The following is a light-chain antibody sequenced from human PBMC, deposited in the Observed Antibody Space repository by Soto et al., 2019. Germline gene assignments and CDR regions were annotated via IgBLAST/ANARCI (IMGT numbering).Light chain of an antibody. CDR2: EVS. J-gene: IGLJ1*01. Sequence: QSVLTQPPSASGSPGQSVTISCAGTSSDVGGYNYVSWYQQYPGKVPKLMIYEVSERPSRVPDRFSGSKSGNTAFLTVAGLQAEDEADYYCLSNADTANVFGTGTKVTVL. CDR1: SSDVGGYNY. V-gene: IGLV2-8*01. CDR3: LSNADTANV.